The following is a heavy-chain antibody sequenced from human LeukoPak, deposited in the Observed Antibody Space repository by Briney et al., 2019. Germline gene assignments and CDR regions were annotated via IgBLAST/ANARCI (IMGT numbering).Heavy chain of an antibody. D-gene: IGHD3-22*01. CDR1: GGTFSSYA. CDR2: IHPNSSGT. CDR3: ARSPSMEVYKYDSSGYYWFDP. V-gene: IGHV1-2*02. J-gene: IGHJ5*02. Sequence: GASVKVSCNASGGTFSSYAINWVRQAPGQGLEWKGWIHPNSSGTNYAQKFQGRVTMTRDTSTSTAYMELSRLRSDDTAMYYCARSPSMEVYKYDSSGYYWFDPWGQGTLVTVSS.